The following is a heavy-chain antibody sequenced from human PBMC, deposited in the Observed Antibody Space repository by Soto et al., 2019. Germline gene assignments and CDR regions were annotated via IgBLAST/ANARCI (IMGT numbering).Heavy chain of an antibody. V-gene: IGHV3-15*01. D-gene: IGHD5-12*01. Sequence: GGSLRLSGGAAGFIFNNAWMAWVRQAPCKGLEGFCRIKSNGYGGTTDYASPLQGRFSITRDDSRNTLSLQMNSPITEATDVYSCPTDGGIMASPLFEYWGPGTLVNVSS. CDR1: GFIFNNAW. CDR2: IKSNGYGGTT. CDR3: PTDGGIMASPLFEY. J-gene: IGHJ4*02.